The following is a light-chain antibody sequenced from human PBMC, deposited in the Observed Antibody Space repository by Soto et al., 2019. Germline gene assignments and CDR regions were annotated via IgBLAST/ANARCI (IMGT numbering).Light chain of an antibody. J-gene: IGKJ2*01. CDR1: QSITNF. V-gene: IGKV1-39*01. CDR3: QQSFSNPQYT. Sequence: DIQMTQSPSSLSASVGDRVTITRRASQSITNFLNWYQQKSGKAPKLLIYAASSLQTGVPSRFSGSGSGTDFTLTITSPQPEDFATYYCQQSFSNPQYTFGQGTKLEIK. CDR2: AAS.